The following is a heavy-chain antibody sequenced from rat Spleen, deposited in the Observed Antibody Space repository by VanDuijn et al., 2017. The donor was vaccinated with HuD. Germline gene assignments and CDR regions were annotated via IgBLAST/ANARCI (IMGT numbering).Heavy chain of an antibody. CDR1: GFTFSDYF. CDR2: ISYDGGST. V-gene: IGHV5-20*01. J-gene: IGHJ2*01. CDR3: TTDGGRY. Sequence: EVQLVESGGGQVQPGRSLKLSCAASGFTFSDYFMAWVRQAPTKGLEWVASISYDGGSTYYRDSVKGRFSISRDNAKTSLYLQMDSLRSEDTATYYCTTDGGRYWGQGVMVTVSS. D-gene: IGHD1-1*01.